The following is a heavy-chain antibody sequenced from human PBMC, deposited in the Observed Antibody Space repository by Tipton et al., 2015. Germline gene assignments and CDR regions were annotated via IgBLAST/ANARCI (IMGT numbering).Heavy chain of an antibody. V-gene: IGHV4-38-2*02. CDR2: IYHRGDT. CDR3: AREAIFVVPYWSDP. D-gene: IGHD3-3*01. CDR1: GYSISSGYY. J-gene: IGHJ5*02. Sequence: TLSLTCAVSGYSISSGYYWGGFRQPPGKGLEWIGRIYHRGDTNYNPSLKSRVTMSIDTSNNDFSLKLRSVTAADTAVYYCAREAIFVVPYWSDPWGPGTPVTVSS.